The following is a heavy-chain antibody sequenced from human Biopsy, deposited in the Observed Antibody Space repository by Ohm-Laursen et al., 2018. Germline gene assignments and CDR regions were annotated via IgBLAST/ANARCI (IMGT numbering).Heavy chain of an antibody. CDR2: VYYTGST. D-gene: IGHD3-22*01. CDR1: GDSISSYY. J-gene: IGHJ2*01. CDR3: ARDRGYYSDRTVPGYFDL. Sequence: GTLSLTCTVSGDSISSYYWSWIRQPPGKGLEWIGYVYYTGSTDYNTSLQSRVTISVDTSKYHFSLRLRSVTPADTAIYYCARDRGYYSDRTVPGYFDLWGRGTLVTVSS. V-gene: IGHV4-59*01.